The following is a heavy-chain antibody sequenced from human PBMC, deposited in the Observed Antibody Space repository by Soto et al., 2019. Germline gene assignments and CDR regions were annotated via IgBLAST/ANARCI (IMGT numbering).Heavy chain of an antibody. Sequence: QVQLVQSGAEVKKPGSSVKVTCKASGAIFSSNAISWVRQAPGQGLEWMGGILPIFGRTNYAQKFQGRVTITADESTRTAYMELSSLKAEDTAVYYCATGGRGYGYAPRFHFEYWGQGTLVTVSS. CDR2: ILPIFGRT. CDR3: ATGGRGYGYAPRFHFEY. J-gene: IGHJ4*02. D-gene: IGHD5-18*01. V-gene: IGHV1-69*01. CDR1: GAIFSSNA.